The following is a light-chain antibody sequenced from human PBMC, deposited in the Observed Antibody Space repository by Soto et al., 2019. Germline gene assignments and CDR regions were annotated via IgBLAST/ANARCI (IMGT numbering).Light chain of an antibody. Sequence: QSALTQPASVSGSPGQSITISCTGTSSDVGGYNYVSWYQQHPGKAPKLVIYDVSNRPSGVSNRFSGSKSGNTASLTISGLQAVDEADYYCSSYTSSSTLPYVFVTGTMVTVL. CDR3: SSYTSSSTLPYV. CDR2: DVS. V-gene: IGLV2-14*01. CDR1: SSDVGGYNY. J-gene: IGLJ1*01.